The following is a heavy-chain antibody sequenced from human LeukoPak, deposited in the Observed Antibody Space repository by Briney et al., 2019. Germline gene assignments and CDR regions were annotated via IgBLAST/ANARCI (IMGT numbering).Heavy chain of an antibody. Sequence: ASVKVSCKASGYTFTSYYMHWVRQAPGQGLEWMGIINPSGGSTSYAQKFQGRVTMTRDTSTSTAYMELRSLRSDDTAVYYCARDTPVPLVDDFWSGYYPTFDPWGQGTLVTVSS. CDR2: INPSGGST. D-gene: IGHD3-3*01. J-gene: IGHJ5*02. CDR1: GYTFTSYY. V-gene: IGHV1-46*01. CDR3: ARDTPVPLVDDFWSGYYPTFDP.